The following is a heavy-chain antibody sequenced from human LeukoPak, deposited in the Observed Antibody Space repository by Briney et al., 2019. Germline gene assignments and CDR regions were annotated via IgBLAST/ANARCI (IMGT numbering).Heavy chain of an antibody. CDR3: GREEYGFHP. D-gene: IGHD2-2*01. J-gene: IGHJ5*02. Sequence: ASVKVSCKASGYTFTGYYMHWVRQAPGQGLEWMGWINPKSGGTNYAEKFQGRVTMTRDTSIHTAYMELSRLRSDDTAVYYCGREEYGFHPWGQGTLVTVSS. V-gene: IGHV1-2*02. CDR1: GYTFTGYY. CDR2: INPKSGGT.